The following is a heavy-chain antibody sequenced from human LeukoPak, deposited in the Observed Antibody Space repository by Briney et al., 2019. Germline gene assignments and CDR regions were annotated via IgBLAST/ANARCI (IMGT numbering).Heavy chain of an antibody. Sequence: GASVKVSCKASGGTFSSYAISWVRQAPGQGLEWMGGIIPIFGTANYAQKFQGRVTITADESTSTAYMELSSLRSEDTAVYYCAEHSCGGGMCYYYYYGMDVWGQGTTVTVSS. CDR1: GGTFSSYA. V-gene: IGHV1-69*13. D-gene: IGHD3-16*01. CDR3: AEHSCGGGMCYYYYYGMDV. J-gene: IGHJ6*02. CDR2: IIPIFGTA.